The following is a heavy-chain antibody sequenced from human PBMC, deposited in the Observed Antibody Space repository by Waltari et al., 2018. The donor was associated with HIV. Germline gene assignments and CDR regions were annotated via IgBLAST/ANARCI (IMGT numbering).Heavy chain of an antibody. J-gene: IGHJ4*02. CDR3: ARSLYYDSSGYYDY. D-gene: IGHD3-22*01. Sequence: QVQLQESGPGLVKPSETLSLTCTVSGGSISSYYWSWIRQPPGKGLEWIGYIYNSGSTTYHPPLKRRVTLAADTSKSQFSRKLSSVTAADTAVYHCARSLYYDSSGYYDYWGQGTLVTVSS. CDR1: GGSISSYY. CDR2: IYNSGST. V-gene: IGHV4-59*01.